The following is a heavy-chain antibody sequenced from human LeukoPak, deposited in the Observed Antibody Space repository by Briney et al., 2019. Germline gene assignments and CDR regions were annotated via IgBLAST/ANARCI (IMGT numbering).Heavy chain of an antibody. D-gene: IGHD4-23*01. CDR3: ARRVKSPYYFDY. V-gene: IGHV4-59*01. Sequence: PSETLSLTCTVSGGSISSYYWSWIRQPPGKGLEWIGYIYYSGSTNYNPSLKSRVTISVDTSKNQFSLKLSSVTAADTAVYYCARRVKSPYYFDYWGQGTLVTVSS. CDR1: GGSISSYY. CDR2: IYYSGST. J-gene: IGHJ4*02.